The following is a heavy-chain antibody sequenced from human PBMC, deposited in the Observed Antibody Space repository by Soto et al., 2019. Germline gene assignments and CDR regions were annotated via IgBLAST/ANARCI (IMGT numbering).Heavy chain of an antibody. V-gene: IGHV1-8*01. CDR3: ARGEYYDFWSGYPDYYYGMDV. J-gene: IGHJ6*02. Sequence: QVQLVQSGAEVKKPGASVKVSCKASGYTFTSYDINWVRQATGQGLECIGWMNPNSGNTGYAQKFQGRVTITRNTSRSTAYMELSSLRSEDTAVYYCARGEYYDFWSGYPDYYYGMDVWGQGTTVTVSS. CDR2: MNPNSGNT. CDR1: GYTFTSYD. D-gene: IGHD3-3*01.